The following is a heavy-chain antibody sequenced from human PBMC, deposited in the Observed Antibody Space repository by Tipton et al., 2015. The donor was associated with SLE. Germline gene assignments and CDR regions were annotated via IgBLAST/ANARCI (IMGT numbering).Heavy chain of an antibody. V-gene: IGHV4-59*08. CDR3: ATRGGGSGYYYYGMDV. CDR2: IYYSGST. J-gene: IGHJ6*02. CDR1: GGSISSYY. Sequence: LRLSCTVSGGSISSYYWSWIRQPPGKGLGWIGYIYYSGSTNYNPSLKSRVTISVDTSKNQFSLKLNSVTAADTAVYYCATRGGGSGYYYYGMDVWGQGTTVTVSS. D-gene: IGHD2-15*01.